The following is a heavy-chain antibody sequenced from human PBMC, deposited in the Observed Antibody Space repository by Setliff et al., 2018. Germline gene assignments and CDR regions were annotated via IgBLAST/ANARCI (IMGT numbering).Heavy chain of an antibody. V-gene: IGHV4-59*12. CDR3: AREYYYARSRNFDY. CDR1: GGSISSYY. Sequence: PSETLSLTCTVSGGSISSYYWSWIRQPPGKGLEWIGYIYYSGSTNYNPSLKSRVTISVDTSKNQFPLRLSSVTAADTAVYYCAREYYYARSRNFDYWGQGTLVTVSS. J-gene: IGHJ4*02. CDR2: IYYSGST. D-gene: IGHD3-22*01.